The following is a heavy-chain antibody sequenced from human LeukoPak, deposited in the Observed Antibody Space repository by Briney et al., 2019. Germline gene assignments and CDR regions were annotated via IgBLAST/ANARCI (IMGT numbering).Heavy chain of an antibody. V-gene: IGHV1-2*02. D-gene: IGHD3-22*01. CDR3: ARDPVPDSSGYCFDY. CDR1: GYTFTGYY. Sequence: ASVKVSCKASGYTFTGYYMHWVRQAPGQGLEWMGWINPNSGGTNYAQKFQGRVTMTRDTSISTAYMELSRLRSDDTAVYYCARDPVPDSSGYCFDYWGRGTLVTVSS. J-gene: IGHJ4*02. CDR2: INPNSGGT.